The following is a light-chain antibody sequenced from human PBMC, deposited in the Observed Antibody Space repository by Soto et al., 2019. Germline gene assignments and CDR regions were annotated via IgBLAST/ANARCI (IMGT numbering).Light chain of an antibody. CDR3: SSYTSSSTLV. V-gene: IGLV2-14*03. Sequence: QSALTQPASVSGSPGQSITISCTGTSSDGGGYNSVSWYQQHPGKAPKLMIYDVSNRPSGVSMRFSGSKSGNTASLTLSGLQAEDEADYYCSSYTSSSTLVFGGGTKLTVL. CDR1: SSDGGGYNS. J-gene: IGLJ2*01. CDR2: DVS.